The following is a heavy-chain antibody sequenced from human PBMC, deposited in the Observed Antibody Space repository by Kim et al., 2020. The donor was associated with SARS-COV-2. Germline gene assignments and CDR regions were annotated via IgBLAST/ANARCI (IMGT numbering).Heavy chain of an antibody. J-gene: IGHJ6*02. CDR2: IYHSGST. D-gene: IGHD5-12*01. CDR3: ARVMSRGYSGYGALARGYYYGIDV. CDR1: GGSISSSNW. Sequence: SETLSLTCAVSGGSISSSNWWSWVRQPPGKGLEWIGEIYHSGSTNYNPSLKSRVTISVDKSKNQFSLKLSSVTAADTAVYYCARVMSRGYSGYGALARGYYYGIDVWGLGTTLTVSS. V-gene: IGHV4-4*02.